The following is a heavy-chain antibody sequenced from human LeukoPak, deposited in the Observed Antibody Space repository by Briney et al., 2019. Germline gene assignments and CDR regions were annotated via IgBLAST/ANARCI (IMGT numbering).Heavy chain of an antibody. J-gene: IGHJ3*02. CDR2: IYYSGST. V-gene: IGHV4-59*12. CDR1: GGSISSYY. D-gene: IGHD3-22*01. Sequence: SETLSLTCTVSGGSISSYYWSWIRQPPGKGLEWIGYIYYSGSTNYDPSLKSRVTMLVDTSRNQFSLKLSSVTAADTAVYYCARGGYYYDSSGYYYAFDIWGQGTMVTVSS. CDR3: ARGGYYYDSSGYYYAFDI.